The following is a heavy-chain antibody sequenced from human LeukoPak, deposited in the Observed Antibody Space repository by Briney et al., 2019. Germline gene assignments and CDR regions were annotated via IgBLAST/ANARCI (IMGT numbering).Heavy chain of an antibody. CDR2: ISYDGSNK. J-gene: IGHJ4*02. CDR1: GFTFSSYA. CDR3: ARDLGPSSWSVDY. D-gene: IGHD6-13*01. V-gene: IGHV3-30-3*01. Sequence: GGSLRLSCAASGFTFSSYAMHWVRQAPGKGLEWVAVISYDGSNKYYADSVKGRFTISRDNSKNTLYLQMNSLRAEDTAVYYCARDLGPSSWSVDYWGQGTLVTVSS.